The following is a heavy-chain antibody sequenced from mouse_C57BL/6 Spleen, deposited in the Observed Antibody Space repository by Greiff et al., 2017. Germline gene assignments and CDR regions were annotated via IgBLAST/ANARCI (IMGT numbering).Heavy chain of an antibody. CDR3: ARPGDVGFAY. D-gene: IGHD3-3*01. CDR1: GYTFTSYW. V-gene: IGHV1-69*01. Sequence: VQLQQPGAELVMPGASVKLSCKASGYTFTSYWMHWVKQRPGQGLEWIGEIDPSDSYTNYNQKFKGKSTLTVDKSSSTAYMQLSSLTSEDSAVYYCARPGDVGFAYWGQGTLVTVSA. J-gene: IGHJ3*01. CDR2: IDPSDSYT.